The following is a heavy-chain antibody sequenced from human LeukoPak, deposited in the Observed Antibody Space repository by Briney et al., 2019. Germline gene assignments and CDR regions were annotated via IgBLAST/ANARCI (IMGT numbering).Heavy chain of an antibody. CDR3: AKDLAVAVFSGGLDY. D-gene: IGHD6-19*01. CDR1: GFTFSSYA. CDR2: ISGSGGST. Sequence: PGGSLRLSCAASGFTFSSYAMSWVRQAPGKGLEWVSAISGSGGSTYYADSVKGRFTISRDNSKNTLYLQMNSLRAEDTAVYYCAKDLAVAVFSGGLDYWGQGTLVTVSS. V-gene: IGHV3-23*01. J-gene: IGHJ4*02.